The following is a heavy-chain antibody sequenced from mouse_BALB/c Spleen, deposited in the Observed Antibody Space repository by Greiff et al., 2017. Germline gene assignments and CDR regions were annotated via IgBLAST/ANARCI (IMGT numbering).Heavy chain of an antibody. J-gene: IGHJ4*01. D-gene: IGHD2-2*01. CDR3: ARGLRRGDYYAMDY. CDR2: IDPANGNT. CDR1: GFNIKDTY. Sequence: EVQLQQSGAELVKPGASVKLSCTASGFNIKDTYMHWVKQRPEQGLEWIGRIDPANGNTKYDPKFQGKATITADTSSNTAYLQLSSLTSEDTAVYYCARGLRRGDYYAMDYWGQGTSVTVSS. V-gene: IGHV14-3*02.